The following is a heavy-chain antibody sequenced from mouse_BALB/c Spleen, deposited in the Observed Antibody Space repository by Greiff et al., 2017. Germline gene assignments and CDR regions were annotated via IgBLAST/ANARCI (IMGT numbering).Heavy chain of an antibody. CDR1: GYTFTSYT. D-gene: IGHD2-12*01. J-gene: IGHJ4*01. CDR2: INPSSGYT. Sequence: VQLQQSGAELARPGASVKMSCKASGYTFTSYTMHWVKQRPGQGLEWIGYINPSSGYTNYNQKFKDKATLTADKSSSTAYMQLSSLTSEDSAVYYCARWELLHYYYAMDYWGQGTSVTVSA. CDR3: ARWELLHYYYAMDY. V-gene: IGHV1-4*01.